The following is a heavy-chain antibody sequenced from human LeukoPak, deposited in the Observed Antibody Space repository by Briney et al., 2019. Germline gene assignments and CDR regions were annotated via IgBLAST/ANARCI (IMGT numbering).Heavy chain of an antibody. D-gene: IGHD6-6*01. CDR2: IAPNSGGT. V-gene: IGHV1-2*02. CDR3: AREYSSSSGRLYDN. J-gene: IGHJ4*02. CDR1: GYTFTGCF. Sequence: VASVKVSCKASGYTFTGCFMHWVRQAPGQGLEWMGWIAPNSGGTNYAQKFQGRVTMTRDTSNNTAYMELSRLTSDGTAVYYCAREYSSSSGRLYDNWGLGTLVTVSS.